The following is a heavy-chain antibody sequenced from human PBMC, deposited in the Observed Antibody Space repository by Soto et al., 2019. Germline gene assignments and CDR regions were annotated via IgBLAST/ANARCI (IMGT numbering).Heavy chain of an antibody. CDR2: IYHSGST. D-gene: IGHD6-6*01. CDR1: SGSISSSNW. CDR3: ARDGADSSSSGYYYYYMDV. Sequence: LSLTCAVSSGSISSSNWWSWVRQPPGKGLEWIGEIYHSGSTNYNPSLKSRVTISVDKSKNQFSLKLSSVTAADTAVYYCARDGADSSSSGYYYYYMDVWGKGTTVTVSS. V-gene: IGHV4-4*02. J-gene: IGHJ6*03.